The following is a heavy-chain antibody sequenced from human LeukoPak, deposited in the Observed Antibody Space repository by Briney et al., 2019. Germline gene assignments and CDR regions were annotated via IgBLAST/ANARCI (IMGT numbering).Heavy chain of an antibody. CDR1: GFAFSSHS. D-gene: IGHD3/OR15-3a*01. V-gene: IGHV3-23*01. CDR3: ANDLPGRTWFDT. CDR2: IRGSGGTT. Sequence: GGSLRLSCAASGFAFSSHSMSWVRQAPGQGLEWVSSIRGSGGTTYYADSVQGRSTISRDNSKNTLYPQMNSLRAEDTAIYYCANDLPGRTWFDTWGQGTLVTVSS. J-gene: IGHJ5*02.